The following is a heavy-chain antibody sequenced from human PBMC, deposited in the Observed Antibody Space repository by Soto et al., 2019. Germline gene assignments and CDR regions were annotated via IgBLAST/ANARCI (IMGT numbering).Heavy chain of an antibody. D-gene: IGHD6-19*01. J-gene: IGHJ4*02. CDR2: INHSGST. CDR1: GGSFSGYY. CDR3: ARGNIRWLVTRIDY. V-gene: IGHV4-34*01. Sequence: PLETLSLTCAVYGGSFSGYYWSWIRKPPGKGLEWIGEINHSGSTNYNPSLKSRVTISVDTSKNQFSLKLSSVTAADTAVYYCARGNIRWLVTRIDYWGQGTLVTVSS.